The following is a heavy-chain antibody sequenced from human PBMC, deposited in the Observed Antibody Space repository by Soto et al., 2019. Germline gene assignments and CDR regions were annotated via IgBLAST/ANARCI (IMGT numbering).Heavy chain of an antibody. CDR1: SGSFSGYY. CDR2: IDHSGST. Sequence: SGTLSLTCAVYSGSFSGYYWKWIRQPPGKGLEWIGEIDHSGSTKYNPSLKSRVTISVDTSKNQFSLKVSSVTAADTAVYYCARDLGLRSAGDLYYYYMDVWGKGTTVTVSS. D-gene: IGHD5-12*01. J-gene: IGHJ6*03. CDR3: ARDLGLRSAGDLYYYYMDV. V-gene: IGHV4-34*01.